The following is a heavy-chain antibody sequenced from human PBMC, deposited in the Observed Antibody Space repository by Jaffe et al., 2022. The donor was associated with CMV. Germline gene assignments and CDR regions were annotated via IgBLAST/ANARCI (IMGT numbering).Heavy chain of an antibody. CDR1: GFTFTRSA. J-gene: IGHJ4*02. V-gene: IGHV1-58*01. CDR2: IVVGSGNT. Sequence: QMQLVQSGPEVKKPGTSVRVSCKASGFTFTRSAVQWVRQARGQRLQWIGWIVVGSGNTHYAQKFQGRVTISWDMSTSTAYMELSSLRSEDTAVYFCAAGGVTTSLYSSDYWGQGALVTVSS. D-gene: IGHD4-17*01. CDR3: AAGGVTTSLYSSDY.